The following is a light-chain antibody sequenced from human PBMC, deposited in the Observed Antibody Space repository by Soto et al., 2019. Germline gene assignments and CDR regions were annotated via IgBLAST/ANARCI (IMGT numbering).Light chain of an antibody. CDR3: RHRYSTPLS. CDR1: QSISNY. J-gene: IGKJ4*01. Sequence: DLQMTQSPSSLSASVGDRITITCRASQSISNYLNWYQQKPGKAPNLLISAASSLHAGVPSRFSGSGSGTDFTLTISSLQPEDFATYYCRHRYSTPLSFGGGTDVEIK. V-gene: IGKV1-39*01. CDR2: AAS.